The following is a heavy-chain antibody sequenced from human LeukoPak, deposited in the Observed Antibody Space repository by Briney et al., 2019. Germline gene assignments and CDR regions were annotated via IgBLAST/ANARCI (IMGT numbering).Heavy chain of an antibody. CDR1: GFTFSDHY. CDR2: SRNKANSYTT. V-gene: IGHV3-72*01. J-gene: IGHJ5*02. CDR3: ARGEYCSGGSCYWFDP. Sequence: GGSLRLSCAASGFTFSDHYMDWVRQAPGKGLEWVGHSRNKANSYTTEYAASVKGRFTISRDDSKNSLYLQMNSLKTEDTAVYYCARGEYCSGGSCYWFDPWGQGTLVTVSS. D-gene: IGHD2-15*01.